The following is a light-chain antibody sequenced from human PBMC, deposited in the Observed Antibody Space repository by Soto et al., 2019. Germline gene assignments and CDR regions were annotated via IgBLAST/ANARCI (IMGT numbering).Light chain of an antibody. J-gene: IGKJ1*01. V-gene: IGKV3-11*02. Sequence: EMVLTQSPATLSLSPGDRATLSCRASQSVGRYLAWYQQRPGQAPRLLIYDSSNRVTGIPARFSGNGSGRDFTLTISSLEPGDSAVYFCQQCDTSPWTFGQGTKVEIK. CDR2: DSS. CDR3: QQCDTSPWT. CDR1: QSVGRY.